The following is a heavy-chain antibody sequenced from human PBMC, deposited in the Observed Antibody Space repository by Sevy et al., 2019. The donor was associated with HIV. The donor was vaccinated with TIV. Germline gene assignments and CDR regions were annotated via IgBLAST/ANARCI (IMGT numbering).Heavy chain of an antibody. CDR2: IWFDGSNT. CDR3: ARDLEFYDYGDYGPAFMPDY. Sequence: GGSLRLSCAASGFTFSSYGMHWVRQAPGKGLEWVALIWFDGSNTYYADSVKGRFTISRDIAKNTLHPQMNSLRAEDTAGYYCARDLEFYDYGDYGPAFMPDYWGQGTLVTVSS. V-gene: IGHV3-33*01. D-gene: IGHD4-17*01. CDR1: GFTFSSYG. J-gene: IGHJ4*02.